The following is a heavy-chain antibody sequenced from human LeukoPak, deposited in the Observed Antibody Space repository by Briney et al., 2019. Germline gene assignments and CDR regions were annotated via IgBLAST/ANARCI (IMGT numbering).Heavy chain of an antibody. V-gene: IGHV4-38-2*02. D-gene: IGHD5-18*01. J-gene: IGHJ4*02. Sequence: SETLSLTCTVSGYSISSGYYWGWIRQPPGKGLEWIGSIYHSGTTYSNPSLKSRVNISLDTSKTQFSLKLSSATAADTAVYYCARAGSSWMQLGLAFDYWGQGTLVTVSS. CDR3: ARAGSSWMQLGLAFDY. CDR2: IYHSGTT. CDR1: GYSISSGYY.